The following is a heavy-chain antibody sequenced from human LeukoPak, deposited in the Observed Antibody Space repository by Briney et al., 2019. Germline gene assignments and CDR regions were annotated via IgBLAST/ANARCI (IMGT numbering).Heavy chain of an antibody. CDR1: GYTFTSYY. J-gene: IGHJ3*02. V-gene: IGHV1-46*01. Sequence: ASVKVSCKASGYTFTSYYMHWVRQAPGQGLEWMGIINPSGGSTSYAQKFQGRVTMTRDMSTSTVFMELSSLRSEDTAVYYCARANYPVDAFDIWGQGTMVIVSS. D-gene: IGHD1-7*01. CDR3: ARANYPVDAFDI. CDR2: INPSGGST.